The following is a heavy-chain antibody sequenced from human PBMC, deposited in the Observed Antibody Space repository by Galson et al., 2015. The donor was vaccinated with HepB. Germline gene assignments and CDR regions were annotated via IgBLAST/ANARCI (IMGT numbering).Heavy chain of an antibody. CDR2: IYSGGST. D-gene: IGHD2-15*01. Sequence: SLRLSCAASGFTVSSNYMSWVRQAPGKGLEWVSVIYSGGSTYYADSVKGRFTISRDNSKNTLYLQMNSLRAEDTAVYYCASHIVVVVAATPAFRVYWGQGTLVTVSS. CDR3: ASHIVVVVAATPAFRVY. J-gene: IGHJ4*02. V-gene: IGHV3-66*04. CDR1: GFTVSSNY.